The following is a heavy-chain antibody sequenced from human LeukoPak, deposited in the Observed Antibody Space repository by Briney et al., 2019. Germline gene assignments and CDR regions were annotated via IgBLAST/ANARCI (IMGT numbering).Heavy chain of an antibody. CDR2: ISAYNGNA. J-gene: IGHJ4*02. CDR1: GYTFTNYG. D-gene: IGHD2-21*01. V-gene: IGHV1-18*01. CDR3: ARDNRGPVVVGQNPGYFDY. Sequence: GASVKVSCKASGYTFTNYGISWVRQARGQRLEWMGWISAYNGNANYAQKLQGRVTMTTDTPTSTAYMELRSLRSDDTAVYYCARDNRGPVVVGQNPGYFDYWGQGTLVTVSS.